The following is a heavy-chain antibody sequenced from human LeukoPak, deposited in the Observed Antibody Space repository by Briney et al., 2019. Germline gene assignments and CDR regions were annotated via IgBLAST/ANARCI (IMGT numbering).Heavy chain of an antibody. Sequence: PGGSLRLSCAASGFSFDDYAMHWVRHAPGKGLEWVSGISWNSVTMDYADSVKGRFTISRDNAKNSLYLQMNSLRAEDTAVYYCARDDSSGWSYWGQGTLVTVSS. J-gene: IGHJ4*02. V-gene: IGHV3-9*01. CDR2: ISWNSVTM. D-gene: IGHD3-22*01. CDR1: GFSFDDYA. CDR3: ARDDSSGWSY.